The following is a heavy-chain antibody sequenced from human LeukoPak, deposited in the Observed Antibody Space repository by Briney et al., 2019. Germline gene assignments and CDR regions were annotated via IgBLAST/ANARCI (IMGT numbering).Heavy chain of an antibody. D-gene: IGHD3-10*01. Sequence: GGSLRLSCAASGFAFNNYAMSWFRQTPGKGLEWVSAISGSGDRTYYAESVKGRFSISRDNSKNTLYLQMHSLRAEDTAVYYCGKRELWHGSGEDAWGQGTTVTVSS. CDR3: GKRELWHGSGEDA. CDR2: ISGSGDRT. V-gene: IGHV3-23*01. J-gene: IGHJ6*02. CDR1: GFAFNNYA.